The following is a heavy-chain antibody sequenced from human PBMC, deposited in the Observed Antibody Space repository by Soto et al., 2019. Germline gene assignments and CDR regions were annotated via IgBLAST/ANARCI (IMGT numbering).Heavy chain of an antibody. D-gene: IGHD2-2*01. J-gene: IGHJ4*02. CDR2: ISAYNGNT. V-gene: IGHV1-18*01. CDR1: GYTFTSYG. CDR3: ARDACSSTSCYLDY. Sequence: GASVKVSCKASGYTFTSYGISWVRQAPGQGLEWMGWISAYNGNTNYAQKLQGRVTMTTDTSTSTAYMELRSRRSDDTAVYYCARDACSSTSCYLDYWGQGTLVTVSS.